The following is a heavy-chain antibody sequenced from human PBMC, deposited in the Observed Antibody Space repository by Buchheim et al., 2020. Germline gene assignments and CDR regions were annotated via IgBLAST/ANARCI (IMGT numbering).Heavy chain of an antibody. CDR1: GYTFSTYA. CDR3: VVHSWGTFRLDY. D-gene: IGHD3-16*02. Sequence: QVQLVQSGAEVKKPGASVRVSCKASGYTFSTYAMHWVRQAPGQGLEWMGRINAANGNTRYSQKFQGRVTITRDTSATTAYMELSSLRSEDTAVYYCVVHSWGTFRLDYWGQGTL. V-gene: IGHV1-3*01. CDR2: INAANGNT. J-gene: IGHJ4*02.